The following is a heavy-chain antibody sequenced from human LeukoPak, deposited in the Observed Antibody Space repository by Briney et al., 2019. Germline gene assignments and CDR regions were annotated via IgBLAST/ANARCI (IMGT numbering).Heavy chain of an antibody. CDR3: VSRSSDRAFDY. D-gene: IGHD5/OR15-5a*01. V-gene: IGHV3-23*01. CDR1: AFAFSTYC. Sequence: GGSLSLACVPSAFAFSTYCMRWVRQAPGKWLECVSAITDSGVDTYYADSVKGRFTISRDNSKNPLFLQMKSLRAEGTAVYYCVSRSSDRAFDYWGQGALVTVSS. J-gene: IGHJ4*02. CDR2: ITDSGVDT.